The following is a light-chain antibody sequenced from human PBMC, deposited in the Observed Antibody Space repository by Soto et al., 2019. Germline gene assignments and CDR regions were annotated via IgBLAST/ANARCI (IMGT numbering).Light chain of an antibody. Sequence: QSALTQSPSASGSPGQSVTISCTGTSSYIGGYNSVSWYQQHPGKAPKVMIYDVTKRPPGVPDRFSGSKSGNTASLTVSALQPEDEADYCCSSYTDKKTLVFGTGTKFMVL. CDR2: DVT. J-gene: IGLJ1*01. CDR1: SSYIGGYNS. V-gene: IGLV2-8*01. CDR3: SSYTDKKTLV.